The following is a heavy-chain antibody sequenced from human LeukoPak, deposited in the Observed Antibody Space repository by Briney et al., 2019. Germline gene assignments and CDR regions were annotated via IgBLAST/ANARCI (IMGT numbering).Heavy chain of an antibody. J-gene: IGHJ4*02. V-gene: IGHV4-39*01. CDR3: AKMGSANFDY. Sequence: SETLSLTCTVSGGSVSSSGYYWGWIRQPPGKGLEWIGSIYYSGTTYYNPSLKSRVTISVDTSKNQFSLKLTSVAAADTAVYYCAKMGSANFDYWGQGTLVTVSS. D-gene: IGHD1-26*01. CDR2: IYYSGTT. CDR1: GGSVSSSGYY.